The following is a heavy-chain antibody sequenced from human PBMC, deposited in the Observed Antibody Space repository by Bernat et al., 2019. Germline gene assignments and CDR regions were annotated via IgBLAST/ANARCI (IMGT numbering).Heavy chain of an antibody. Sequence: QVQLVESGGGVVQPGTSLRLSCAASGFTFSDHIMHWVRQAPGEGWEWVAIIWNDGGLKYYAESVKGRLTISRDNSKNTLYLEINSLRVEDTAVYYCARDRPNDKFAHHPMFDYWGPGTLVSVSS. CDR3: ARDRPNDKFAHHPMFDY. V-gene: IGHV3-33*01. J-gene: IGHJ4*02. D-gene: IGHD3-22*01. CDR2: IWNDGGLK. CDR1: GFTFSDHI.